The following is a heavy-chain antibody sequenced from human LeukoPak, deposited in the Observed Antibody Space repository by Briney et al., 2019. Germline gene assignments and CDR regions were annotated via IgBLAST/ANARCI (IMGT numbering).Heavy chain of an antibody. J-gene: IGHJ4*02. CDR2: ISGSGGST. V-gene: IGHV3-23*01. CDR1: GFTFSSYA. CDR3: AKRGSALTIVVVIRALGGYYLDY. D-gene: IGHD3-22*01. Sequence: PGGSLRLSCAASGFTFSSYAMSWVRQAPGKGLEWVSAISGSGGSTYYADSVKGRFTISRDNSKNTLYLQMNSLRAEDTAVYYCAKRGSALTIVVVIRALGGYYLDYWGQGTLVTVSS.